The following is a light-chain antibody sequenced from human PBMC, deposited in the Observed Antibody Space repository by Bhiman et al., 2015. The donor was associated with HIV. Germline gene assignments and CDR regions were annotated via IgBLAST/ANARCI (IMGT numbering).Light chain of an antibody. CDR1: SFGKYY. Sequence: SSELTQDPSVSVALGQTVRITCQGDSFGKYYANWYQQKPGQAPVVVIYGKNNRPSGIPDRFSGSSSGNTASLTITGAQAEDEADYYCNSRDSSGNHYVFGTGTKVTVL. V-gene: IGLV3-19*01. J-gene: IGLJ1*01. CDR2: GKN. CDR3: NSRDSSGNHYV.